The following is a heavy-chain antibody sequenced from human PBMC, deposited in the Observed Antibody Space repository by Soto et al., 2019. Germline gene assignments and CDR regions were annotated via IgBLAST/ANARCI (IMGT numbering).Heavy chain of an antibody. CDR3: AKDNCSGGDCFSRFDC. J-gene: IGHJ4*02. D-gene: IGHD2-15*01. CDR1: GFIFSNYG. Sequence: ESGGGVVQPGRSLRLSCVPSGFIFSNYGMHWVRQAPGKALEWVAVISYDGNKKDYGDSVKGRFTISRDNSKNTLYLQMSSLRTEDTAIYYCAKDNCSGGDCFSRFDCWGQGTQVTVSS. V-gene: IGHV3-30*18. CDR2: ISYDGNKK.